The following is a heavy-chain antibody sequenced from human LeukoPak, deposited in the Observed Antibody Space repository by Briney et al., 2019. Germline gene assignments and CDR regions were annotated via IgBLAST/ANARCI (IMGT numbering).Heavy chain of an antibody. CDR2: IVGRGGST. V-gene: IGHV3-23*01. D-gene: IGHD3-22*01. Sequence: PGGSLSPSCETPGLTLASKAWSGSRRAPGRGLEWVPAIVGRGGSTYYADSVKGRFTVSRDNSKNTLYMQMSSLRAEDTAVYYCAKDKTHYYDSGGHYPKFDYWGQGTLVSVSS. J-gene: IGHJ4*02. CDR3: AKDKTHYYDSGGHYPKFDY. CDR1: GLTLASKA.